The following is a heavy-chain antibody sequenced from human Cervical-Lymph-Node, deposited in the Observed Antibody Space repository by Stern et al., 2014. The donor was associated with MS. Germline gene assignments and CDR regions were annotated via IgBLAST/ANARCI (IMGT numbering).Heavy chain of an antibody. CDR1: GYDFNRYW. J-gene: IGHJ4*02. Sequence: DVQLVESGAEVKKAGESLKISCKASGYDFNRYWMAWVRQMPGKGLEWMGIINFAAPDTRYSPSFRGQFTISADKSISPAYLQWSPLKASDTPLYYCATRTYYAPPFEYWGQGTLVTVSS. CDR3: ATRTYYAPPFEY. V-gene: IGHV5-51*01. D-gene: IGHD3-10*01. CDR2: INFAAPDT.